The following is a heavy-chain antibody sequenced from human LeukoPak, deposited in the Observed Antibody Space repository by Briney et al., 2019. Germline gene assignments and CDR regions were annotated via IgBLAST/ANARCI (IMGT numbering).Heavy chain of an antibody. J-gene: IGHJ4*02. V-gene: IGHV3-43*01. Sequence: GGSLRLSCVATGFTFDEHTIHWVRQRPGKGLEWVSLVTWEGFAFYGDSVKGRFSVSRDRKENSVFLQMNSLNPEDSAVYFCVRDALPHCASSSCYQFDYWGQGTLVTVSS. D-gene: IGHD2-2*01. CDR2: VTWEGFA. CDR3: VRDALPHCASSSCYQFDY. CDR1: GFTFDEHT.